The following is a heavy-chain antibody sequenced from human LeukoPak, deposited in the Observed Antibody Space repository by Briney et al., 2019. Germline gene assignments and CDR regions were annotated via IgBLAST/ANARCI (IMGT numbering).Heavy chain of an antibody. D-gene: IGHD3-22*01. CDR1: GFTFSSYS. CDR3: ARGGLNYYDSSGYYSDAFDI. J-gene: IGHJ3*02. V-gene: IGHV3-21*01. Sequence: GGSLRLSCAASGFTFSSYSMNWVSQAPGKGLEWVSSISSSSSYIYYADSVKGRFTISRDNAKNSLYLQMNSLRAEDTAVYYCARGGLNYYDSSGYYSDAFDIWGQGTMVTVSS. CDR2: ISSSSSYI.